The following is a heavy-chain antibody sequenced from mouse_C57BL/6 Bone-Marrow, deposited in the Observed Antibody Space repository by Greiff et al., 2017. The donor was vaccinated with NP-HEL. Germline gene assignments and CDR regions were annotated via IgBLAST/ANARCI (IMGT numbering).Heavy chain of an antibody. CDR2: IDPENGDT. Sequence: VQLQQSGAELVRPGASVKLSCTASGFNIKDDYMHWVKQRPEQGLEWIGWIDPENGDTEYASKFQGKATITADTSSNTAYLQLSSLTSDDTAVYYCTSTAHNYFDYWGQGTTLTVSS. V-gene: IGHV14-4*01. CDR3: TSTAHNYFDY. J-gene: IGHJ2*01. CDR1: GFNIKDDY. D-gene: IGHD3-2*02.